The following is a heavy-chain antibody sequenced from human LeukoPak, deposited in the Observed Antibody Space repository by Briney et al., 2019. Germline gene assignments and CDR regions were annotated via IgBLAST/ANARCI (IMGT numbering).Heavy chain of an antibody. CDR2: IIPILGIA. Sequence: SVKVSCKASGGTFSGYAISWVRQAPGQGLEWMGRIIPILGIANYAQKFQGRVTITADKSTSTAYMELSSLRSEDTAVYYCARSTVTGNPYYYYGMDVWGQGTTVTVSS. CDR1: GGTFSGYA. V-gene: IGHV1-69*04. CDR3: ARSTVTGNPYYYYGMDV. D-gene: IGHD4-17*01. J-gene: IGHJ6*02.